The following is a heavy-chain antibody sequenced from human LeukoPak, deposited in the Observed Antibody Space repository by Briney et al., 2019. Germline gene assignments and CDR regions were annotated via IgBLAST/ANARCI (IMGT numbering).Heavy chain of an antibody. Sequence: PWGSLRLSCAASEFYWMHWVRQAPGKGLVWVSRINPDGSVTSYADSVKGRFTISRDNAMNTLYLQMNSLRAEDTAVYYCASTAWVVTAPFDYWGQGTLVTVSS. CDR2: INPDGSVT. CDR1: EFYW. CDR3: ASTAWVVTAPFDY. V-gene: IGHV3-74*01. J-gene: IGHJ4*02. D-gene: IGHD2-21*02.